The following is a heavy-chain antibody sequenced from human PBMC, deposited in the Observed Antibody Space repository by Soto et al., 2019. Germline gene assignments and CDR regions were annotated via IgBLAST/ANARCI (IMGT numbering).Heavy chain of an antibody. CDR1: GGTFNNYA. J-gene: IGHJ4*02. D-gene: IGHD6-13*01. Sequence: QVQLVQSGAEVKKPGSSVKVSCRASGGTFNNYAVTWVRQAPGQGLEWMGGTIPISGTANYAQKFQGRVRITADESTNTVHMGLSSLRSEDTAMYYCASSYGTSWYGDWWGQGTLVTVSS. CDR3: ASSYGTSWYGDW. V-gene: IGHV1-69*01. CDR2: TIPISGTA.